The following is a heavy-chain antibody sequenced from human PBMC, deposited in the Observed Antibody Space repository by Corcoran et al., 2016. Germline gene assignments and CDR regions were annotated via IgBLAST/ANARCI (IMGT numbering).Heavy chain of an antibody. CDR3: ARGDITIFGVIYYYYGMDV. J-gene: IGHJ6*02. CDR1: GGTFSSYA. Sequence: QVQLVQSGAEVKKPGSSVKVSCKASGGTFSSYAISWVRQAPGQGLEWMGGIIPIFGTANYARKFQGRVTITADESTSTAYMELSSLRSEDTALYYCARGDITIFGVIYYYYGMDVWGQGTTVTVSS. V-gene: IGHV1-69*01. CDR2: IIPIFGTA. D-gene: IGHD3-3*01.